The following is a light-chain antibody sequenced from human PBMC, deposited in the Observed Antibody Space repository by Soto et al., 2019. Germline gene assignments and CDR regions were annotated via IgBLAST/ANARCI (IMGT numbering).Light chain of an antibody. Sequence: QSVLTQPASVSGSPGQSITISCTGTSSDVGSYNLVSWYQQYPGKAPKLMIYEGSKRPSGVSNRFSGSKSGNTASLTISGLQAEDEADYFCCSYAGSATSGVFGGGTQLTVL. V-gene: IGLV2-23*01. J-gene: IGLJ3*02. CDR1: SSDVGSYNL. CDR2: EGS. CDR3: CSYAGSATSGV.